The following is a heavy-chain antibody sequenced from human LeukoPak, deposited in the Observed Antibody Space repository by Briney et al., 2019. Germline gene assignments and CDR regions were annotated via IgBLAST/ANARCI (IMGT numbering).Heavy chain of an antibody. CDR1: GFTISNSW. Sequence: GGSLRLSCAASGFTISNSWIHWVRQTPGKGLVWVSRIKSDGSVTNYADSVKGRFTISRDNAKNTLYLQMNSLRAEDTAVYYCAKDRAVAGRGDYFDYWDQGTLVTVSS. D-gene: IGHD6-19*01. J-gene: IGHJ4*02. CDR3: AKDRAVAGRGDYFDY. CDR2: IKSDGSVT. V-gene: IGHV3-74*01.